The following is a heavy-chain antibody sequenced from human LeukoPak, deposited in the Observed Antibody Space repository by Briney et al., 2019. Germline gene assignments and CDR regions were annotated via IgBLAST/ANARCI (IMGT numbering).Heavy chain of an antibody. D-gene: IGHD5-18*01. CDR2: IGIRGDT. Sequence: GGSLRLSRAASGFTFIDYDMHWVRQVIGKGLEWVSAIGIRGDTHYSGSVKGRFTISRENAESSSYLQMNSLRAEDTAVYYCARGGIQVSGIDEFDYWGQGTLVTVSS. CDR1: GFTFIDYD. V-gene: IGHV3-13*01. J-gene: IGHJ4*02. CDR3: ARGGIQVSGIDEFDY.